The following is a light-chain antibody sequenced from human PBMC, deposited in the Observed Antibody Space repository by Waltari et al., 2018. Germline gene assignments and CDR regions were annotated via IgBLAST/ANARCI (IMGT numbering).Light chain of an antibody. CDR2: LNSEGTH. V-gene: IGLV4-69*01. J-gene: IGLJ2*01. CDR1: SGHSNNA. Sequence: QVVLTQSPSASASLGASVKPTCTLSSGHSNNAIAWHQPQPEKGPRYLMRLNSEGTHNKGDGIPERFSGSSSGAEGYLTISSLQSEDEADYDCQTWGTDFHTFGGGTRLTVL. CDR3: QTWGTDFHT.